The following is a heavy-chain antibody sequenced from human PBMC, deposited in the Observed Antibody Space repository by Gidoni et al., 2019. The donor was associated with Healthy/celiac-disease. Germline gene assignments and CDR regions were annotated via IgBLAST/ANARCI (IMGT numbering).Heavy chain of an antibody. Sequence: QVQLQQWGAGLLKPSETLSLTCAVYGGSFGGYYWSWIRQPPGKGLEWIGEINHSGSTNYNPSLKSRVTISVDTSKNQFSLKLSSVTAADTAVYYCARFRRDFWSGYYTGDYWGQGTLVTVSS. V-gene: IGHV4-34*01. J-gene: IGHJ4*02. CDR1: GGSFGGYY. D-gene: IGHD3-3*01. CDR3: ARFRRDFWSGYYTGDY. CDR2: INHSGST.